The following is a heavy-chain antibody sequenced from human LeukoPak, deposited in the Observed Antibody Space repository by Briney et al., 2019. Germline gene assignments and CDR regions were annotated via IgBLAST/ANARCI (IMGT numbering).Heavy chain of an antibody. V-gene: IGHV4-59*11. CDR1: GGSLSTHH. CDR2: IFDSGST. Sequence: SDTLSLTCVVSGGSLSTHHWSWIRQSPGRGLEWIGYIFDSGSTNYNPSLKSRVTISVDTSKNQFSLMLSSVTAADTAVYYCARGYDSSAYYPFNYWGQGTLVTVSS. D-gene: IGHD3-22*01. J-gene: IGHJ4*02. CDR3: ARGYDSSAYYPFNY.